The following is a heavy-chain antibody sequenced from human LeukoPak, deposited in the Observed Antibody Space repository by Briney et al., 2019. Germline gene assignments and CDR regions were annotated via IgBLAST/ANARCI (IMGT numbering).Heavy chain of an antibody. V-gene: IGHV4-59*01. CDR1: GGSISSYY. CDR2: VYYSGST. D-gene: IGHD2-8*01. CDR3: ARVRRYCTNGVCPTGFDP. J-gene: IGHJ5*02. Sequence: PSETLSLTCTVSGGSISSYYWSWIRQPPGKGLERIVYVYYSGSTNYNPSLKSRVTISVDTSKNQFSLKLSSVTAADTAVYYCARVRRYCTNGVCPTGFDPWGQGTLVTVSS.